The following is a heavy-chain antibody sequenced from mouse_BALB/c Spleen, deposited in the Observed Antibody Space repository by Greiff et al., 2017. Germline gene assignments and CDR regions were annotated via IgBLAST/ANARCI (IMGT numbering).Heavy chain of an antibody. Sequence: EVQRVESGTVLARPGASVKMSCKASGYSFTSYWMHWVKQRPGQGLEWIGAIYPGNSDTSYNQKFKGKAKLTAVTSASTAYMELSSLTNDDSAVYYCTYYRYDGGYAMDYWGQGTSVTVSS. D-gene: IGHD2-14*01. CDR1: GYSFTSYW. J-gene: IGHJ4*01. CDR2: IYPGNSDT. V-gene: IGHV1-5*01. CDR3: TYYRYDGGYAMDY.